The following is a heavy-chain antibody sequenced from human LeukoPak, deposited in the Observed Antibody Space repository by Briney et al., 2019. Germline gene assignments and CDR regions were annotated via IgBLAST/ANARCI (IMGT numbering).Heavy chain of an antibody. Sequence: PGGSLRLSCAASGFTFSSYGMHWVRQAPGKGLEWVAFIRYDGSNKYYADSVKGRFTISRDNSKNTLYLQMNSLRAEDTAVYYCAKDRYCSSTSCRPKGWFDPWGQGTPVTVSS. CDR1: GFTFSSYG. CDR2: IRYDGSNK. D-gene: IGHD2-2*01. J-gene: IGHJ5*02. CDR3: AKDRYCSSTSCRPKGWFDP. V-gene: IGHV3-30*02.